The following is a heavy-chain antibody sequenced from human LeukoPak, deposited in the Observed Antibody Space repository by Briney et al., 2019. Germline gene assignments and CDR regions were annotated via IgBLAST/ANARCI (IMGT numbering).Heavy chain of an antibody. V-gene: IGHV4-59*01. CDR1: GGSISSYY. J-gene: IGHJ3*02. CDR2: IYYSGST. D-gene: IGHD2-15*01. Sequence: SETLSLTCTVSGGSISSYYWSWIRQPPGKGLEWIGYIYYSGSTNYNPSLKSRVRTSVDTSKKQFSLKLSSVTAADTAVYYCARTPRGVVVRSDAFDIWGQGTMVTVSS. CDR3: ARTPRGVVVRSDAFDI.